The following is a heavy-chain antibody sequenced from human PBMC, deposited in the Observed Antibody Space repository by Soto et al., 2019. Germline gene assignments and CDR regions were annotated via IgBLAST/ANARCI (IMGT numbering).Heavy chain of an antibody. CDR3: ARVGHYADAFDI. CDR1: GGSISSYY. V-gene: IGHV4-59*01. Sequence: QVQLQESGPGLVKPSETLSLTCTVSGGSISSYYWSWIRQPPGKGLEWIGYIYYSGSTNYNPSLKSRVTISVDTSKNQFSLKLSSVTAADTAVYYCARVGHYADAFDIWGQGTMVTVSS. CDR2: IYYSGST. D-gene: IGHD4-17*01. J-gene: IGHJ3*02.